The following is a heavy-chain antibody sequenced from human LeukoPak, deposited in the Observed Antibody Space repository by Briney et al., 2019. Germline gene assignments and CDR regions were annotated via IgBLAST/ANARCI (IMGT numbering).Heavy chain of an antibody. CDR1: GFTFGAFA. Sequence: PGGSLRLSCAASGFTFGAFAVSWVRQAPGKGLEWISYISSAGDNIHYADSVKGRLTNSRDNAKSSLYLQMNSLRAEDTAVYYCVSKNWEAWSQGTLVTVSS. CDR3: VSKNWEA. CDR2: ISSAGDNI. V-gene: IGHV3-48*04. J-gene: IGHJ5*02. D-gene: IGHD1-26*01.